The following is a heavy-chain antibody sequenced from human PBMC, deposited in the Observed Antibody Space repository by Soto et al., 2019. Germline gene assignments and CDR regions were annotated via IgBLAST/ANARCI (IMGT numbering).Heavy chain of an antibody. V-gene: IGHV1-3*04. CDR2: IDTGNGNT. D-gene: IGHD1-26*01. Sequence: QLLLVQSGAEVKKPGASVKVSCKASRYIFTNYAINWVRQAPGHSLEWLGWIDTGNGNTRYSQKFQGRVTITRDTFANTAGMELNNLRAEDTAVYYCARDAKWDPRGVEAEQDDYFDHWGQGNLVTVAS. J-gene: IGHJ4*02. CDR3: ARDAKWDPRGVEAEQDDYFDH. CDR1: RYIFTNYA.